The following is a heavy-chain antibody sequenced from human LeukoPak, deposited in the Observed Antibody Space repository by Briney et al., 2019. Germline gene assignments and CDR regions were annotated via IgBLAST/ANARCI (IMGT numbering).Heavy chain of an antibody. D-gene: IGHD3-22*01. CDR3: ARAQCYDSTTAGGMDV. Sequence: GGSLRLSCAASGFGFSDYWMHWVRQAPGKGLVWVARINSDGSSTNYADSVKGRFTISRDNAKNTLSLQMNSLRAEDTAVYYCARAQCYDSTTAGGMDVWGQGTTVTVSS. V-gene: IGHV3-74*01. CDR1: GFGFSDYW. J-gene: IGHJ6*02. CDR2: INSDGSST.